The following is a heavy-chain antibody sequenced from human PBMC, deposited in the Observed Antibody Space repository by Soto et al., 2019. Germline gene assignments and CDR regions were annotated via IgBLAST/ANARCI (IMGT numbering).Heavy chain of an antibody. D-gene: IGHD4-17*01. CDR2: TSGSGGST. J-gene: IGHJ6*02. CDR3: AKDQLTTDYYYYNGMDV. V-gene: IGHV3-23*01. CDR1: GFTFSSFA. Sequence: GGSLRLSCAASGFTFSSFAMSWVRQAPGKGLEWVSATSGSGGSTYYADSVKGRFTISRDNSKKTLFLQMNSLRTEDTAVYYCAKDQLTTDYYYYNGMDVWGQGTTVTVSS.